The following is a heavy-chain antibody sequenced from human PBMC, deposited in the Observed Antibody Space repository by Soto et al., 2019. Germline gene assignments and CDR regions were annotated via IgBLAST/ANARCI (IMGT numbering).Heavy chain of an antibody. CDR3: VRAACPSCYGFQY. Sequence: SETLSLTCAVYGGSFSGYYWSWIRQPPGKGLEWIGEINHSGSTNYNPSLKSRVTISVDTSKNQFSLYLQMNSLRAEDTAVYYCVRAACPSCYGFQYWGQGTVVTVSS. CDR1: GGSFSGYY. CDR2: INHSGST. J-gene: IGHJ1*01. D-gene: IGHD2-2*01. V-gene: IGHV4-34*01.